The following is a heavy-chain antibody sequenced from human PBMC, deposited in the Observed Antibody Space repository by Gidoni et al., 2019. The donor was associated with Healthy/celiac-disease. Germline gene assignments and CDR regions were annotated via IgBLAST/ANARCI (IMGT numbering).Heavy chain of an antibody. V-gene: IGHV2-26*01. CDR2: IFSNDEK. CDR1: GFSLSNARMG. D-gene: IGHD3-22*01. CDR3: ARISSYDSSGYRY. J-gene: IGHJ4*02. Sequence: QVTLKESGPVLVKPTETLTLTCTASGFSLSNARMGVSWIRQPPGKALEWLAHIFSNDEKSYSTSLKSRLTISKDTSKSQVVLTMTNMDPVDTATYYCARISSYDSSGYRYWGQGTLVTVSS.